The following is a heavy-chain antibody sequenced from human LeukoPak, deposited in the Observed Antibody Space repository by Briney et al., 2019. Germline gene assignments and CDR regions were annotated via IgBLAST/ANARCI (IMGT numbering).Heavy chain of an antibody. D-gene: IGHD5-18*01. Sequence: ASVKVSCKASGGTFSSYAISWVRQAPGQGLEWMGGIIPIFGTANYAQKFQGRVTITADESTSTAYMELSSLRAEDTAVYYCARGGYHPGRPGGYWGQGTLVTVSS. CDR1: GGTFSSYA. CDR3: ARGGYHPGRPGGY. J-gene: IGHJ4*02. CDR2: IIPIFGTA. V-gene: IGHV1-69*13.